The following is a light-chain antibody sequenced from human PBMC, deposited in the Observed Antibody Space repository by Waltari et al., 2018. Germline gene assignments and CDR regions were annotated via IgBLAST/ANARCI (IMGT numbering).Light chain of an antibody. CDR1: NSNVWSNF. CDR2: DNN. J-gene: IGLJ7*01. Sequence: QSVFTQPPSVSAAPGQKVTISCSGSNSNVWSNFVSWYQQLPGTAPTLLIYDNNKQPSGIPDRFSASKSGTSATLGITGLQTGDEADYYCEAWDSGLSAAVFGGGTQLTVL. V-gene: IGLV1-51*01. CDR3: EAWDSGLSAAV.